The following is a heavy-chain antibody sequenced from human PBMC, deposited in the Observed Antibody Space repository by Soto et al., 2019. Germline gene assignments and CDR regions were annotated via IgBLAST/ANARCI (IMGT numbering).Heavy chain of an antibody. Sequence: EVQLLESGGGLVQPGGSLRLSCEASGFIFSDHAMSWVRQAPGKGLEWVSAISGNGIATYYADSVKGRFTISRDNSKNTLYLQMNRLRAADTAVYYCARDAISMVRGTNNWFDPWGQGTLVTVSS. CDR2: ISGNGIAT. CDR1: GFIFSDHA. CDR3: ARDAISMVRGTNNWFDP. J-gene: IGHJ5*02. V-gene: IGHV3-23*01. D-gene: IGHD3-10*01.